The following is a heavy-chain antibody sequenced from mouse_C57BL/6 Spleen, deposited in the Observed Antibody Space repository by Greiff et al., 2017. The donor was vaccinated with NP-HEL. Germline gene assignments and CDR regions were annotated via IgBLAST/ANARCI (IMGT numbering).Heavy chain of an antibody. Sequence: EVQLVESGGGLVQPGGSMKLSCVASGFTFSNYWMNWVRQSPEKGLEWVAQIRLKSDNYATHYAESVKGRFTISRDDSKSSVYLQMNNLRAEDTGIYYCTGVTTAMDYWGQGTSVTVSS. CDR2: IRLKSDNYAT. V-gene: IGHV6-3*01. D-gene: IGHD2-2*01. CDR3: TGVTTAMDY. CDR1: GFTFSNYW. J-gene: IGHJ4*01.